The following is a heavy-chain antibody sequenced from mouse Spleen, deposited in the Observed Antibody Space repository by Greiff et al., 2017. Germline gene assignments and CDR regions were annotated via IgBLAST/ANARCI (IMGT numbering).Heavy chain of an antibody. CDR1: GYTFTSYW. CDR3: ARARAYYGTNLGYFDV. CDR2: IYPSDSET. D-gene: IGHD1-1*01. V-gene: IGHV1-61*01. Sequence: QVQLQQPGAELVRPGSSVKLSCKASGYTFTSYWMDWVKQRPGQGLEWIGNIYPSDSETHYNQKFKDKATLTVDKSSSTAYMQLSSLTSEDSAVYYCARARAYYGTNLGYFDVWGAGTTVTVSS. J-gene: IGHJ1*01.